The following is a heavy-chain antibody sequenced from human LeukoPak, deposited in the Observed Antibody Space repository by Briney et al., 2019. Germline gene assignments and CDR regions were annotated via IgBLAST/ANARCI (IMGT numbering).Heavy chain of an antibody. Sequence: ASVTVSCTASGYTFTDYYMHWVRQAPGQGLEWMGWINPNSGGTNYAQKFQGRVTMTRDTSISTAYMELSRLRSDDTAVYYCARGVHYYYGMDVWGQGTTVTVSS. CDR1: GYTFTDYY. CDR2: INPNSGGT. J-gene: IGHJ6*02. V-gene: IGHV1-2*02. D-gene: IGHD3-10*01. CDR3: ARGVHYYYGMDV.